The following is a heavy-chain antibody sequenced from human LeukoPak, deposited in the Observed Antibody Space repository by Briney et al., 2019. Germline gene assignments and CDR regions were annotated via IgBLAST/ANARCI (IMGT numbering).Heavy chain of an antibody. J-gene: IGHJ4*02. CDR1: GGSIRSYY. CDR3: ARGRNDNGGMFFDS. D-gene: IGHD4-23*01. CDR2: ICYSGYT. V-gene: IGHV4-59*01. Sequence: PSETLSLTCTVSGGSIRSYYWSWIRQAPGKGLEWIGFICYSGYTSYSPSLKSRVAISVDTSKSQFSLRLSSLTAADTAIYYCARGRNDNGGMFFDSWAQGTLVTVSS.